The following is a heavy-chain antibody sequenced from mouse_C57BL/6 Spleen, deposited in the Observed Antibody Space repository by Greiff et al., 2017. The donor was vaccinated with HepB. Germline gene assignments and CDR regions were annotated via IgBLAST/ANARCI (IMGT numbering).Heavy chain of an antibody. D-gene: IGHD1-1*01. V-gene: IGHV10-1*01. Sequence: DAGGGLVQPKGSLKLSCAASGFSFNTYAMNWVRQAPGKGLEWVARIRSKSNNYATYYADSVKDRFTISRDDSESMLYLQMNNLKTEDTAMYYCVGYGSSYVGFAYWGQGTLVTVSA. CDR3: VGYGSSYVGFAY. J-gene: IGHJ3*01. CDR1: GFSFNTYA. CDR2: IRSKSNNYAT.